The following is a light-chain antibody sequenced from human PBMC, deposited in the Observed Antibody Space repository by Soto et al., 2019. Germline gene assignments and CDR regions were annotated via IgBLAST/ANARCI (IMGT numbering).Light chain of an antibody. CDR1: QSVSTSY. J-gene: IGKJ1*01. CDR3: QQYGRSPPVK. CDR2: DAS. V-gene: IGKV3-20*01. Sequence: DIVLTQTPGTLSLSPGDRATLSCSSSQSVSTSYLAWCQQKPGQAPRLLIYDASNRATGIPARFSGSGSGTDFTLTISSLEPEDFAVYYCQQYGRSPPVKFGQGTKVDIK.